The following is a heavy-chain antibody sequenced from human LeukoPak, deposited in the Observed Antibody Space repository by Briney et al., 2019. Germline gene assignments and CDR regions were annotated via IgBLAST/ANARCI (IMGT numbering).Heavy chain of an antibody. V-gene: IGHV4-59*08. CDR3: ARTLGYCSGGTCYNYFDP. CDR2: VYQRGST. J-gene: IGHJ5*02. D-gene: IGHD2-15*01. Sequence: SETLSLNCTGFGDSIGGYYWSWIRQPPGKGLDWIGYVYQRGSTNYNPSLNSLVLISADRCKNHFSLRLTSVTAADPAVYYCARTLGYCSGGTCYNYFDPWGQGTLVTVSS. CDR1: GDSIGGYY.